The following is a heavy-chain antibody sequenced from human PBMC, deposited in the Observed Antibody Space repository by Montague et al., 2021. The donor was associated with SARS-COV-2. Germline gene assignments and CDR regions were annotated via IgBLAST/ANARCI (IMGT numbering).Heavy chain of an antibody. CDR3: ARAPPHDWNDLRSLDY. Sequence: SLRLSCPASGFSFRSYAMHWVRQAPGKGLAWVSGMSGAGGSTYYADSVKGRFTISRDNSKNTLYLQMSSLRAEDTAIYYCARAPPHDWNDLRSLDYWGQGTLVTVSS. J-gene: IGHJ4*02. CDR2: MSGAGGST. V-gene: IGHV3-23*01. D-gene: IGHD1-1*01. CDR1: GFSFRSYA.